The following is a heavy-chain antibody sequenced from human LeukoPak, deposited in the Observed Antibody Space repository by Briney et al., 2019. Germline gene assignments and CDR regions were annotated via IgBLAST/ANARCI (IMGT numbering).Heavy chain of an antibody. Sequence: SETLSLTCAVPAASISNYYWSWNRQAPGKVLEWIGYIPTSGSTNYNPSLKTRVSISLDTSKNRFSLNLNFVTAADTAVYYCASPRSGYRYTFDYWGQGALVTVSS. D-gene: IGHD3-22*01. J-gene: IGHJ4*02. V-gene: IGHV4-4*09. CDR3: ASPRSGYRYTFDY. CDR1: AASISNYY. CDR2: IPTSGST.